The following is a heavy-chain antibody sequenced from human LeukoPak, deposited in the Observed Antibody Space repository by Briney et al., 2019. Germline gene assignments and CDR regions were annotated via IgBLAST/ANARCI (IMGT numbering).Heavy chain of an antibody. Sequence: PGGSLRLSCAASGFTFSRYAMSWVRQAPGKGLEWVSAISGSGGSTYYADSVKGRLTISRDNSKNTLYLQMNSLRAEDTAVYYCAKVWAYYYDSSGYYSAFDIWGQGTMVTVSS. J-gene: IGHJ3*02. CDR1: GFTFSRYA. CDR2: ISGSGGST. V-gene: IGHV3-23*01. CDR3: AKVWAYYYDSSGYYSAFDI. D-gene: IGHD3-22*01.